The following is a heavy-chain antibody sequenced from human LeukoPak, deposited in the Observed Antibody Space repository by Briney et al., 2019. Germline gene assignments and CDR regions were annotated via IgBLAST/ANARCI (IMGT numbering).Heavy chain of an antibody. CDR1: GFTFSNAW. CDR2: IESKTDGGTT. J-gene: IGHJ4*02. CDR3: TTYGSGRKFDY. Sequence: GGSLRLSCAASGFTFSNAWMSWVRQIPGKGLEWVGRIESKTDGGTTDYAAPVKGRFTISRDDSTNTLYLQMNSLKSEDTAVYYCTTYGSGRKFDYWGQGILVTVSS. D-gene: IGHD3-10*01. V-gene: IGHV3-15*04.